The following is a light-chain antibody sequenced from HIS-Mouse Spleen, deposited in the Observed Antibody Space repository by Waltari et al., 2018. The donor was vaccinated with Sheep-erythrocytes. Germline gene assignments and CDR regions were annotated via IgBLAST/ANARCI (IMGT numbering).Light chain of an antibody. V-gene: IGLV4-69*01. CDR2: LNRDGSP. Sequence: QLVLTQSPSASASLGASVKRIGPLRRGHSSYASAWHQQQPAKGPRYLMKLNRDGSPSKGDGIPVRFSGSSSGAERYLTISSLQSEDEADYYCQTWGTGIRVFGGGTKLTVL. CDR1: RGHSSYA. CDR3: QTWGTGIRV. J-gene: IGLJ3*02.